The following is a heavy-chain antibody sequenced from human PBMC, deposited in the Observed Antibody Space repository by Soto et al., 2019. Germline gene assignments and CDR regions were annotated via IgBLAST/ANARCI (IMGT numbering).Heavy chain of an antibody. CDR3: ASAPYYYDSSGDPSHSYYFDH. J-gene: IGHJ4*02. CDR2: IYYSGRT. CDR1: GGSISSGGYH. V-gene: IGHV4-31*03. Sequence: QVQLQESGPGLVKPSQTLSLTCTVSGGSISSGGYHCNWIRQHPGKGLEWIGYIYYSGRTYYNPSLRSRVTTSLDNSKNQFSLKLSSVTAADTAVYYCASAPYYYDSSGDPSHSYYFDHWGQGTLVTVSS. D-gene: IGHD3-22*01.